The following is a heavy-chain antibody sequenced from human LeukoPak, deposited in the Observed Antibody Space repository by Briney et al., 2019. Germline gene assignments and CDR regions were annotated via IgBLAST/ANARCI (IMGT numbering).Heavy chain of an antibody. CDR3: ARRAGAYSHPYDY. Sequence: TGGSLRLSCEASGFNFNGYAMSWVRQAPGKGLEWVSFIYSDNTHYSDSVKGRFTISRDNSKNTLYLQMNSLRAEDTAVYYCARRAGAYSHPYDYWGQGTLVTVSS. CDR1: GFNFNGYA. CDR2: IYSDNT. V-gene: IGHV3-53*01. D-gene: IGHD4/OR15-4a*01. J-gene: IGHJ4*02.